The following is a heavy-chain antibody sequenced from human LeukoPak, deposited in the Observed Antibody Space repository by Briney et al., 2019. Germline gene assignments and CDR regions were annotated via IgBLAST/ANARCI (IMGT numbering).Heavy chain of an antibody. J-gene: IGHJ4*02. CDR3: AREDSYGVKFDY. CDR1: GYSISSSYY. CDR2: IYYSGST. V-gene: IGHV4-38-2*02. Sequence: SETLSLTCTVSGYSISSSYYWGWIRQPPGKGLEWIGSIYYSGSTYYNPSLKSRVTISVDTSKNQFSLKLTSVTAADTAVYYCAREDSYGVKFDYWGQGTLVTVSS. D-gene: IGHD5-18*01.